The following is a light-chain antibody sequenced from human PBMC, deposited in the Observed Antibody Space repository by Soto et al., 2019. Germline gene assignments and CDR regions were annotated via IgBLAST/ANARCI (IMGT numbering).Light chain of an antibody. Sequence: VLTPSPGTTPLPPGERAPLSCRASQSISSYLAWYQQKPGQAPRLLIYDASNRATGIPARFSGSGSGTDFTLTISSLEPEDFAVYYCQQRSNWPPITFGQGRRL. V-gene: IGKV3-11*01. CDR1: QSISSY. CDR3: QQRSNWPPIT. J-gene: IGKJ5*01. CDR2: DAS.